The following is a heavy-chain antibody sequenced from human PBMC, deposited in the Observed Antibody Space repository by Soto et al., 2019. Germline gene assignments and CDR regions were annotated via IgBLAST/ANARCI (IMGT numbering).Heavy chain of an antibody. Sequence: KPSETLSLTCTVSGGSISSYYWSWIRQPPGKGLEWIGYIYYSGSTNYNPSLKSRVTISVDTSKNQFSLKLSSVTAADTAVYYCARIVLTHYFYFDYWGQGTLVTVSS. D-gene: IGHD3-10*01. CDR3: ARIVLTHYFYFDY. CDR1: GGSISSYY. CDR2: IYYSGST. J-gene: IGHJ4*02. V-gene: IGHV4-59*01.